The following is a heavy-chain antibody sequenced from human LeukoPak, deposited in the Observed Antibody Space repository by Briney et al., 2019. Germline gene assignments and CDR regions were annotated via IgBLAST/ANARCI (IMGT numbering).Heavy chain of an antibody. V-gene: IGHV3-48*01. D-gene: IGHD3-22*01. Sequence: GGSLRLSCAASAFTFTTYSMNWVRQAPGKGLEWLSYISSSSNTIYYADSVKGRFTISRDNAKNSLYLHMNSLRAEDTAVYYCASLIPYYYDSSTYSPGDYWGQGTLVTVSS. J-gene: IGHJ4*02. CDR1: AFTFTTYS. CDR3: ASLIPYYYDSSTYSPGDY. CDR2: ISSSSNTI.